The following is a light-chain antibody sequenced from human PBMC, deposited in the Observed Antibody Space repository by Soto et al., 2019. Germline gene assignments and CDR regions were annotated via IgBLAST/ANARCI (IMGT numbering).Light chain of an antibody. CDR3: CSDAGRSTYV. Sequence: QSVLTQPASVSGSPGLSITISCTVGSYNFVSWYQQHPGKAPKVLIYEVSKRPSGVSDRFSGSKSGNTASLTISGLQAEDEADYYCCSDAGRSTYVFGTGTKVTVL. J-gene: IGLJ1*01. CDR2: EVS. CDR1: GSYNF. V-gene: IGLV2-23*02.